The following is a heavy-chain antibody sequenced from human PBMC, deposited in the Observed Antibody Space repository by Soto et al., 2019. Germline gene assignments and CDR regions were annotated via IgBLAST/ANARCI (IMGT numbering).Heavy chain of an antibody. J-gene: IGHJ5*02. CDR1: GGSISSSSDY. V-gene: IGHV4-39*01. CDR2: IYYSGST. D-gene: IGHD3-3*01. CDR3: ARQDNTIFGVVISTHWFDP. Sequence: SETLSLTCTVSGGSISSSSDYWGWIRQPPGKGLEWTGSIYYSGSTYYNPSLKSRVTISVDTSKNQFSLKLSSVTAADTAVYYCARQDNTIFGVVISTHWFDPWGQGTLVTVSS.